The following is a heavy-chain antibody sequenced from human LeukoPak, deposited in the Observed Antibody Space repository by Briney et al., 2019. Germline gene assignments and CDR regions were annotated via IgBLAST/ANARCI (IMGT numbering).Heavy chain of an antibody. CDR3: ARRIGTPEHIVGGFDY. J-gene: IGHJ4*02. D-gene: IGHD2-21*01. CDR1: GGSLSSYY. V-gene: IGHV4-59*01. CDR2: IYYSGST. Sequence: SETLSLTCTVSGGSLSSYYWSWIRQPPGKGLEWIGYIYYSGSTNYNPSLKSRVTISVDTSKNQFSLKLSSVTAADTAVYYCARRIGTPEHIVGGFDYWGQGTLVTVSS.